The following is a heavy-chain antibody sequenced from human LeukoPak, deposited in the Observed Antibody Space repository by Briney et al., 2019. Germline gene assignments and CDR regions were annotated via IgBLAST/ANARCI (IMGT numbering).Heavy chain of an antibody. CDR2: ISYDGSNK. V-gene: IGHV3-30*04. D-gene: IGHD3-10*01. J-gene: IGHJ4*02. CDR1: GFTFSSYA. Sequence: PGRSLRLSCAASGFTFSSYAMHWVRQAPGKGLEWVAVISYDGSNKCYADSVKGRFTISRDNSKNTLYLQMNSLRAEDTAVYYCARDRGYYGSGSYPDYWGQGTLVTVSS. CDR3: ARDRGYYGSGSYPDY.